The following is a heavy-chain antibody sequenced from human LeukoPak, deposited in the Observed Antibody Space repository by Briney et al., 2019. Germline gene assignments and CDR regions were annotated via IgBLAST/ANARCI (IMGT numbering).Heavy chain of an antibody. V-gene: IGHV4-30-2*01. Sequence: SQTLSLTCTVSGGSISSGGYYWSWIRQPPGKGLEWIGYIYHSGSTYYNPSLKSRVTISVDTSKNQFSLKLSSVTAADTAVYYCASSYYYDSKTSYFGPFDIWGQGTMVTVSS. CDR2: IYHSGST. CDR1: GGSISSGGYY. CDR3: ASSYYYDSKTSYFGPFDI. D-gene: IGHD3-22*01. J-gene: IGHJ3*02.